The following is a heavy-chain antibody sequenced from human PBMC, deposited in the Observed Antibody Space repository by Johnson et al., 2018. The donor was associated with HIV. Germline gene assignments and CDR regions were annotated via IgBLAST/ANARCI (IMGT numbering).Heavy chain of an antibody. Sequence: QVQLVESGGGVVQPGRSLRLSCAASGFTFSSYAMAWVRQAPGKGLEWVALISYDGSNKYYADSVKGRFTISIDNSKNTLYLQMNSRRAEDTAVYYCAKDITDQAIWGQGTMVTVSS. CDR2: ISYDGSNK. CDR1: GFTFSSYA. V-gene: IGHV3-30*18. CDR3: AKDITDQAI. J-gene: IGHJ3*02.